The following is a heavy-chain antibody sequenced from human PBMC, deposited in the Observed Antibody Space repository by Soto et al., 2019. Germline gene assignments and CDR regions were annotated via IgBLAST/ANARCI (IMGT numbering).Heavy chain of an antibody. V-gene: IGHV3-7*01. Sequence: EVQVVESGGGLVQPGGSLRLSCEASGFTFSSYWMTWVRQAPGKGLEWVANIKQDGSEKYYVDSVKGRVTISRDNAKNSLYLQMNSLRAEDTAVYSCARAGSNYCGSGSYLPYYRVVWGKGTTVTVSS. J-gene: IGHJ6*03. CDR2: IKQDGSEK. CDR1: GFTFSSYW. D-gene: IGHD3-10*01. CDR3: ARAGSNYCGSGSYLPYYRVV.